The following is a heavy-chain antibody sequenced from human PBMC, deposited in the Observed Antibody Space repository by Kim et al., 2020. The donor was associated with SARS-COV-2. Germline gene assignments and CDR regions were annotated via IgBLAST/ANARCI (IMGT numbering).Heavy chain of an antibody. V-gene: IGHV3-23*01. J-gene: IGHJ1*01. CDR1: GFTFSMYA. Sequence: GGSLRLSCTASGFTFSMYAMGWVRQAPGQGLEWVSIITGSGAATYYADSVRGRFTISRDNSRNTVYLQMNSLIVEDTAVYYCAKVHALGYFQHWGQGTLVTVSS. D-gene: IGHD3-16*01. CDR3: AKVHALGYFQH. CDR2: ITGSGAAT.